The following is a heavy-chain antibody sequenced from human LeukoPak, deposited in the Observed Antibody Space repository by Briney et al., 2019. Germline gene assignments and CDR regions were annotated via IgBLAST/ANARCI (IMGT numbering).Heavy chain of an antibody. CDR1: GFTFSSYA. V-gene: IGHV3-48*04. D-gene: IGHD2-2*01. CDR3: ARVRPIVVVPADTTRYRDY. J-gene: IGHJ4*02. CDR2: ISSSSSTM. Sequence: GGSLRLSCAASGFTFSSYAMNWVRQAPGKGLEWVSYISSSSSTMYYLESVKGRFTISRDNAKNSLYLQMNSLRAEDTAVYYCARVRPIVVVPADTTRYRDYWGQGTLVTVSS.